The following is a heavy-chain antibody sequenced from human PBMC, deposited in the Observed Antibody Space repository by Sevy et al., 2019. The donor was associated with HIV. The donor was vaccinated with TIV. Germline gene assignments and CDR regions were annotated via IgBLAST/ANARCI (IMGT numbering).Heavy chain of an antibody. D-gene: IGHD6-19*01. V-gene: IGHV3-30*03. CDR1: GFSFSTHA. Sequence: GGSLRLSCAASGFSFSTHAMHWVRQAPGKGLEWVAVISFDGSDKYYTDSVKGRFTISRDDSKNTLLLQVSSLRAEDAAEYYCARDAGYSTVWYPGYWGQGTLVTVSS. CDR3: ARDAGYSTVWYPGY. J-gene: IGHJ4*02. CDR2: ISFDGSDK.